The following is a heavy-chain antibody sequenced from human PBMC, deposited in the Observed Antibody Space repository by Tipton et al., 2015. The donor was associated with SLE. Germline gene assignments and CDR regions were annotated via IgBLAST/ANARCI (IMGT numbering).Heavy chain of an antibody. J-gene: IGHJ4*02. CDR2: VGSA. Sequence: LRLSCSVSGGSISSYFWNWIRQPPGKAPEWIGFVGSANYNPSLQSRVSISSDTSKNQFSLKLNSVTAADTAVYYCARWHGSGSFFDYWGQGTLVTVSS. D-gene: IGHD3-10*01. CDR1: GGSISSYF. V-gene: IGHV4-59*12. CDR3: ARWHGSGSFFDY.